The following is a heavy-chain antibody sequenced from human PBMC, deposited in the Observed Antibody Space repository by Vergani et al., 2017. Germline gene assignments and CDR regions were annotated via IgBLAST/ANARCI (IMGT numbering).Heavy chain of an antibody. J-gene: IGHJ4*02. CDR1: GFTFSSHG. CDR3: ARGGCDSLLWFGELPDFDY. V-gene: IGHV3-33*01. CDR2: IWYDGSNK. D-gene: IGHD3-10*01. Sequence: QVQLVESGGGVVQPGRSLRLSCAASGFTFSSHGMHWVRQAPGKGLGWVAVIWYDGSNKYYADSVKGRFTISRDNSKNTLYLQMNGLGAEDTAVYYGARGGCDSLLWFGELPDFDYWGQGTLVTVSS.